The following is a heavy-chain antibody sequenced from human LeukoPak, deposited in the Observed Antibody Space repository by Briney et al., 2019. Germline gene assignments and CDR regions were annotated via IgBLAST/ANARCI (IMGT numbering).Heavy chain of an antibody. J-gene: IGHJ4*02. CDR3: ARRAGAYSHPYDY. D-gene: IGHD4/OR15-4a*01. V-gene: IGHV3-53*01. Sequence: GGSLRLSCAASGFTFSSYSMNWVRQAPGKGLEWVSFIYSSVTHYSDSVKGRFTISRDNSKNTLFLQMNSLRAEDTAVYYCARRAGAYSHPYDYWGQGTLVTVSS. CDR1: GFTFSSYS. CDR2: IYSSVT.